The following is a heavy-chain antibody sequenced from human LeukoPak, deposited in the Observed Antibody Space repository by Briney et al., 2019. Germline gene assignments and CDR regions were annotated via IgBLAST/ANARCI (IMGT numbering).Heavy chain of an antibody. CDR1: GFTFSDYA. CDR3: ARDFGAGRAADY. J-gene: IGHJ4*02. Sequence: GGSLRLSCAASGFTFSDYAMHWVRQAPGKGLEWVAVISKDGSDKYYPGSVRGRFAISRDNSKNTLYLQMNSLRVEDTAVYYCARDFGAGRAADYWGQGTLVTVSS. V-gene: IGHV3-30*09. CDR2: ISKDGSDK. D-gene: IGHD1-26*01.